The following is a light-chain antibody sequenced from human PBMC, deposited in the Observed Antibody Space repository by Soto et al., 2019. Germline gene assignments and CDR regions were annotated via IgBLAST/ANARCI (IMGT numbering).Light chain of an antibody. V-gene: IGKV1-12*01. J-gene: IGKJ3*01. Sequence: DIQMTQSPSSVSASIGDTVTITCRASQDISTLLAWYQQKPGKAPKLLIYGASTLESGVPSRFSGSGSGTDFTLTISSLEPEDFAVYYCQQRSNWPGTFGPGTKVDIK. CDR1: QDISTL. CDR2: GAS. CDR3: QQRSNWPGT.